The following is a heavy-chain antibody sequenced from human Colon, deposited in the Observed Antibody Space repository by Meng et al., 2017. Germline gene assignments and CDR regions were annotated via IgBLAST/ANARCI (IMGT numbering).Heavy chain of an antibody. V-gene: IGHV3-66*02. Sequence: VQLVEPGGDLVQPGGSLRLSCVVSGFTLKNNYIHWVRQDPVRGLEWVAILYSGRITYYADSVKGRFTISRDDSKNTVHLQMNSLTVDDTALYYCATESFAAWGQGTLVTVSS. J-gene: IGHJ5*02. CDR1: GFTLKNNY. D-gene: IGHD3-16*02. CDR3: ATESFAA. CDR2: LYSGRIT.